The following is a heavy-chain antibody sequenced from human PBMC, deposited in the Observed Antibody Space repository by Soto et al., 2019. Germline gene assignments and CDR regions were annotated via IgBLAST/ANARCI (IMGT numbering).Heavy chain of an antibody. CDR2: IKQDGSER. V-gene: IGHV3-7*01. Sequence: PGWSLRLSCAASGFSLSGYWMNWVRQAPGRGLEWVAIIKQDGSERYYVDSVKGRFTISRDNAKNSLYLQMSSLRVEDTALYYCARSSGWLHDYWGQGTLVTVSS. J-gene: IGHJ4*02. CDR1: GFSLSGYW. CDR3: ARSSGWLHDY. D-gene: IGHD6-19*01.